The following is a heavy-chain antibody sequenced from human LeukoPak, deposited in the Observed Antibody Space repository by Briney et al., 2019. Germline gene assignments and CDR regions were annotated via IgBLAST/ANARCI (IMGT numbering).Heavy chain of an antibody. CDR1: GLTFSSYW. CDR3: ARRSSGSPPYYFGY. CDR2: INSDGSST. V-gene: IGHV3-74*01. D-gene: IGHD1-26*01. J-gene: IGHJ4*02. Sequence: PGRSLRLSCAASGLTFSSYWMHWVRQAPGKGLVWVSRINSDGSSTSYADSVKGRFTISRDNAKNTLYLQMNSLRAEDTAVYHCARRSSGSPPYYFGYWGQGTLVTVSS.